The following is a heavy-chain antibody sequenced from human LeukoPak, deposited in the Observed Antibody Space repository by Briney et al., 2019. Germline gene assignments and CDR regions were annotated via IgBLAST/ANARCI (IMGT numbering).Heavy chain of an antibody. V-gene: IGHV4-59*12. D-gene: IGHD3-3*01. CDR2: IYYSGST. CDR1: GGSFSSYY. Sequence: SETLSLTCAVYGGSFSSYYWSWIRQPPGKGLEWIGYIYYSGSTNYNPSLKSRVTISVDTSKNQFSLKLSSVTAADTAVYYCARGRLYYDFWSGYYYFDYWGQGTLVTVSS. J-gene: IGHJ4*02. CDR3: ARGRLYYDFWSGYYYFDY.